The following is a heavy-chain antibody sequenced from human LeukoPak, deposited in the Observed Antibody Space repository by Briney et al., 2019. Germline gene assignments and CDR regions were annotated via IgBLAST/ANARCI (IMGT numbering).Heavy chain of an antibody. CDR2: INSDGSST. CDR3: ARAPEYDFWSGYYPRDAFDI. CDR1: GFTFSSYW. J-gene: IGHJ3*02. D-gene: IGHD3-3*01. Sequence: GGSLRLSCAASGFTFSSYWMHWVRQAPGKGLVWVSRINSDGSSTSYADSVKGRFTISRDNAKNALYLQMNSLRAEDTAVYYCARAPEYDFWSGYYPRDAFDIWGQGIMVTVSS. V-gene: IGHV3-74*01.